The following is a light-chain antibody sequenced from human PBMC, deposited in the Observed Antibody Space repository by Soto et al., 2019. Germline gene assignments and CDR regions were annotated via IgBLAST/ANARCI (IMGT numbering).Light chain of an antibody. J-gene: IGLJ1*01. Sequence: QSALTQPASVSGSPGQSITISCTGTSSDVGGYNYVSWYQQHPGKAPKLMIYDVSNRPSGVSNRFSGSKSGNTASLTISGLQAEDEADYYCSSYTSSSIPYVFGTGTTLTVL. V-gene: IGLV2-14*01. CDR2: DVS. CDR3: SSYTSSSIPYV. CDR1: SSDVGGYNY.